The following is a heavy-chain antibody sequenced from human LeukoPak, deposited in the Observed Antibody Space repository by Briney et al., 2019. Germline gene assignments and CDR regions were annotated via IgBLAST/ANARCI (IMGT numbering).Heavy chain of an antibody. J-gene: IGHJ4*02. CDR1: GFTFSTSG. D-gene: IGHD3-3*01. CDR2: ISGSGGTP. CDR3: AKTRGISISGVVPLCDY. V-gene: IGHV3-23*01. Sequence: HPGGSLRLSCAASGFTFSTSGMTWVRQAPGKGLDWVSIISGSGGTPYYTDSVKGRITISRDNSKNTLYLQMNSLRAEDTAVYYCAKTRGISISGVVPLCDYWGQGTLVTVSS.